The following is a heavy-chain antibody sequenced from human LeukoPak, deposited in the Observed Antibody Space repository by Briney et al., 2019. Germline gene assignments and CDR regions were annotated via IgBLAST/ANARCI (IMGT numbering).Heavy chain of an antibody. Sequence: PGGSLRLSCAASGFTFSSYGMHWVRQAPGKGLEWVAFIRYDGSNKYYADSVKGRFTISRDNSKNTLYLQMNSLRAEDTAVYYCAKDPRPIAAAGTTPDAFDIWGQGTMATVSS. CDR1: GFTFSSYG. D-gene: IGHD6-13*01. V-gene: IGHV3-30*02. CDR2: IRYDGSNK. CDR3: AKDPRPIAAAGTTPDAFDI. J-gene: IGHJ3*02.